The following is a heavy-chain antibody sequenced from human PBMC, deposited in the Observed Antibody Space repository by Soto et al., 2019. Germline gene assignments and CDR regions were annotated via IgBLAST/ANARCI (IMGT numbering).Heavy chain of an antibody. J-gene: IGHJ6*03. CDR3: ARLLTILLYMVV. Sequence: QMQLQVSGPGLVKPSETLSLTCTVSGGSISSSSYYWGWIRQPPGKGLEWIGSIYYGGSTYYNPSLKSRVSISVDTSKSQSGLKLSFVTAADTAVYSGARLLTILLYMVVWGKGITVTVSS. V-gene: IGHV4-39*01. CDR2: IYYGGST. D-gene: IGHD3-3*01. CDR1: GGSISSSSYY.